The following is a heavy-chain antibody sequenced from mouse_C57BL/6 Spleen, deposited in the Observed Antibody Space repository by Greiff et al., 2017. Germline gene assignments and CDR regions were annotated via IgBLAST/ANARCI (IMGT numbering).Heavy chain of an antibody. CDR3: ARRAFPITTVVADYFDY. D-gene: IGHD1-1*01. V-gene: IGHV14-3*01. Sequence: VQLQQSVAELVRPGASVKLSCTASGFNIKNTYMHWVKQRPEQGLEWIGRIDPANGNTKYAPKFQGKATITADTSSNTAYLQLSSLPSEDTAIYYCARRAFPITTVVADYFDYWGQGTTRTVSS. J-gene: IGHJ2*01. CDR1: GFNIKNTY. CDR2: IDPANGNT.